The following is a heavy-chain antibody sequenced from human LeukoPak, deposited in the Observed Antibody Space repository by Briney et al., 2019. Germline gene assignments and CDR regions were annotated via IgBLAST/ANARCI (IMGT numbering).Heavy chain of an antibody. CDR3: ARGRARPSPTHWFDP. J-gene: IGHJ5*02. V-gene: IGHV1-2*02. Sequence: ASVKVSCKASGYTFTGYYMHWVRQAPGQGLEWMGWINPNSGGTNYAQKFQGRVTMTRDTSISTAYMELSRLRSDDTAVYYCARGRARPSPTHWFDPWGQGTLVTVSS. CDR2: INPNSGGT. CDR1: GYTFTGYY. D-gene: IGHD6-6*01.